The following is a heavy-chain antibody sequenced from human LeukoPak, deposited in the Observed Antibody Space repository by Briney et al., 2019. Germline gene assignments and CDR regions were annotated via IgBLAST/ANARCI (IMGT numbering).Heavy chain of an antibody. V-gene: IGHV1-8*01. J-gene: IGHJ5*02. CDR2: MNPNSGNT. CDR1: GYTFTSYD. CDR3: ARTLGYYDSRGYGNWFDP. D-gene: IGHD3-22*01. Sequence: ASVKVSCKASGYTFTSYDINWVRQATGQGLEWMGWMNPNSGNTGYAQKFQGRVTVTRNTSISTAYMELSSLRSEDTAVYYCARTLGYYDSRGYGNWFDPWGQGTLVTVSS.